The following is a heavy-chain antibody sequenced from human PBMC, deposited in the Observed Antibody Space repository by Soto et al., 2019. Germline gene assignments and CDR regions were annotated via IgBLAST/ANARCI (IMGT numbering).Heavy chain of an antibody. CDR3: ARDGGFYYGMDV. CDR1: GASISSYY. J-gene: IGHJ6*02. D-gene: IGHD3-3*01. V-gene: IGHV4-59*01. Sequence: QVQLQESGPGQVKPSETLSLTRTVSGASISSYYWTWIRQPPGKGLEWIGYIYNSGSTNYNPSLKSRVTISVDTSKNQFSLKLSSVTAADTAVYYCARDGGFYYGMDVWGQGTTVTVSS. CDR2: IYNSGST.